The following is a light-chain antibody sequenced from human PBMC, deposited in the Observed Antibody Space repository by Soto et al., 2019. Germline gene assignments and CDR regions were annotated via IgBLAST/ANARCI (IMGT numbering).Light chain of an antibody. Sequence: QSALTQPPSASGSPGQSVTISCTGTSSDVGGYKYVSWYQQHPDKAPKLMIFEVNKRPSGVPDRFSGSKSGNTASLTVSGLQAEDEAYYYCSSYAGINNLGVFGTGTKLTVL. CDR2: EVN. J-gene: IGLJ1*01. CDR3: SSYAGINNLGV. V-gene: IGLV2-8*01. CDR1: SSDVGGYKY.